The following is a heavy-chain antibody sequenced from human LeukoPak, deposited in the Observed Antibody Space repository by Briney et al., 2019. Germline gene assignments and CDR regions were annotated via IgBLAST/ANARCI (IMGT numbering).Heavy chain of an antibody. CDR1: GGSFSGYY. V-gene: IGHV4-34*01. D-gene: IGHD3-10*01. CDR2: VNHSGST. Sequence: SETLSLTCAVYGGSFSGYYWSWIRQPPGKGLEWIGEVNHSGSTNYNPSLKSRVTISVDTSKNQFSLKLSSVTAADTAVYYCARGGGSGKSYYYYYMDVWGKGTTVTVSS. CDR3: ARGGGSGKSYYYYYMDV. J-gene: IGHJ6*03.